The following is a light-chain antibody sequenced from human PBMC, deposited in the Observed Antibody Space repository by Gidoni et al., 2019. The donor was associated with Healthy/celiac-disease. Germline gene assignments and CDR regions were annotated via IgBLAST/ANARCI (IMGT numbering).Light chain of an antibody. Sequence: IVMTQSPATLSVSPGESATLSCRASQSVSSNLAWYQQKPGQAPRLLIYGASTRATGIPARFSGSGSGTEFTLTISSLQSEDFAVYYCQQYNNWPMYTFGQGTKLEIK. J-gene: IGKJ2*01. CDR1: QSVSSN. V-gene: IGKV3-15*01. CDR2: GAS. CDR3: QQYNNWPMYT.